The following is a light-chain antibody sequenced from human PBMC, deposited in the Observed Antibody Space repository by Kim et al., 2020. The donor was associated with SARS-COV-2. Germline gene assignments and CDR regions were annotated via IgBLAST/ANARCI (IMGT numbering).Light chain of an antibody. CDR3: QQSYSSIT. CDR1: QTVNNY. CDR2: TTS. J-gene: IGKJ5*01. Sequence: DIQMTQSPSSLSASVGDRVTITCRTSQTVNNYLNWFQQKAGKAPKLLIHTTSTLQAGVPSRFSGSGSGTDFTLTISSLQPEDFGTYYCQQSYSSITFGQGTRLEIK. V-gene: IGKV1-39*01.